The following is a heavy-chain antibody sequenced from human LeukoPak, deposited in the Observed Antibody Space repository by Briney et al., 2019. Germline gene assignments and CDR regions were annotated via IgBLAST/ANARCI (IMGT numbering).Heavy chain of an antibody. Sequence: GGSLRLSCAASGFTFSSYSMNWVRQAPGKGREWGSYISSSSSTIYYADSVKGRFTISRDNAKHSLYLQMNSLRAEDTAVYYCARWPYSSSYYFDYWGQGTLVTVSS. D-gene: IGHD6-6*01. CDR1: GFTFSSYS. V-gene: IGHV3-48*01. J-gene: IGHJ4*02. CDR2: ISSSSSTI. CDR3: ARWPYSSSYYFDY.